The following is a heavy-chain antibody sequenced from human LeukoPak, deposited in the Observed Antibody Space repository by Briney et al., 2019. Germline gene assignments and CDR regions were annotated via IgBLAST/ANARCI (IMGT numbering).Heavy chain of an antibody. CDR2: IYTSGST. J-gene: IGHJ6*02. CDR1: AGSISSYY. V-gene: IGHV4-4*07. Sequence: SETLSLTCTVSAGSISSYYWSWIRQPAGKGLEWIGRIYTSGSTNYNPSLKSRVTMSVDTSKNQFSLKLSSVTAADTAVYYCARDRVTVAGAGYYYGMDVWGQGTTVTVSS. CDR3: ARDRVTVAGAGYYYGMDV. D-gene: IGHD4-23*01.